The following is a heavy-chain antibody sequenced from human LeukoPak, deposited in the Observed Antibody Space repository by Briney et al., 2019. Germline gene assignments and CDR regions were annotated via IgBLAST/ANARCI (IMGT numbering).Heavy chain of an antibody. Sequence: PRGSLKLSCAAPGFSFSGSAMHWVRQASGKGLEWVGRIGNKANNYATAYAASVKGRFTISRDDSKNTAYLQMNSLKTEDTAVYYCTRHFETIDYWGQGALVTVSS. CDR3: TRHFETIDY. CDR2: IGNKANNYAT. J-gene: IGHJ4*02. V-gene: IGHV3-73*01. CDR1: GFSFSGSA.